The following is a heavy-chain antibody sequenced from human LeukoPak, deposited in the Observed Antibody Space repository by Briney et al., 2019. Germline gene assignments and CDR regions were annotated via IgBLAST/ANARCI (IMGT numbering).Heavy chain of an antibody. D-gene: IGHD3-16*02. Sequence: PSETLSLTCTVSGGSISSGGYYWSWIRQPPGKGLEWIGYIYHSGSTYYNPSLKSRVTISVDRSKNQFSLKLSSVTAADTAVYYCARSLRPPPPIDAFDIWGQGTMVTVSS. CDR3: ARSLRPPPPIDAFDI. V-gene: IGHV4-30-2*01. CDR2: IYHSGST. J-gene: IGHJ3*02. CDR1: GGSISSGGYY.